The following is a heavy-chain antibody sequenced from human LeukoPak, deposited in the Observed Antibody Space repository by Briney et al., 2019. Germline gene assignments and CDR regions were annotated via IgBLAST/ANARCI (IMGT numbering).Heavy chain of an antibody. D-gene: IGHD1-26*01. CDR2: INSDGSST. Sequence: GGSLRLSCAASGFTFSSYWMHWVRQAPGKGLVRVSRINSDGSSTSYADSVKGRFTISRDNAKNTLYLQMNSLRAEDTAVYYCARGGKYSGSSFDYWGQGTLVTVSS. J-gene: IGHJ4*02. V-gene: IGHV3-74*01. CDR3: ARGGKYSGSSFDY. CDR1: GFTFSSYW.